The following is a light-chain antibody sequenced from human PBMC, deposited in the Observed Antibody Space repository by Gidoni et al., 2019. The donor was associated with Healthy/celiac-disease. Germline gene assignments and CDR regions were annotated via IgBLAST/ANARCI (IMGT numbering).Light chain of an antibody. CDR2: RNN. CDR1: SSNIGSNY. J-gene: IGLJ3*02. CDR3: AAWDDSLSGPV. V-gene: IGLV1-47*01. Sequence: QSVLTQPPSASVPPAPSVTISCSGSSSNIGSNYVYWYQQPPGTAPKRLIYRNNQRPAGVPDRFSGSKSGTSAALAISGLRSEDEADYYCAAWDDSLSGPVFGGGTKLTVL.